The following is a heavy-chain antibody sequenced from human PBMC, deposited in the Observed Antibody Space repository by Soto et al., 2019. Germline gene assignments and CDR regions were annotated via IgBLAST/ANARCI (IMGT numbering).Heavy chain of an antibody. CDR3: ARALYGDYAGYYFDY. Sequence: EVPVVESGGGLVQPGGSLRLSCAASGFTFSSYWMSWVRQAPGKGLEWVTKIKEDGSEKYYVDSVKGRFTISRDNAKKSLYLQLNSLRAEDTAVYYCARALYGDYAGYYFDYWGQGTLVTVSS. CDR2: IKEDGSEK. D-gene: IGHD4-17*01. J-gene: IGHJ4*02. V-gene: IGHV3-7*01. CDR1: GFTFSSYW.